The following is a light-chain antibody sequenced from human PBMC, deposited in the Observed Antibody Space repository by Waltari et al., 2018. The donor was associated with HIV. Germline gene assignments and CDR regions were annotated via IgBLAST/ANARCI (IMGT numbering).Light chain of an antibody. Sequence: DIVMTQSPASLALSLGERATINCKSSKSVLYSSNNKNYLAWYQQEPGQPPKLLIYWASTRESGVPDRFSGSGSGTDFTLTISSLQAEDVAVYYCQKYYSTPRTFGQGTKVEIK. CDR3: QKYYSTPRT. CDR2: WAS. J-gene: IGKJ1*01. CDR1: KSVLYSSNNKNY. V-gene: IGKV4-1*01.